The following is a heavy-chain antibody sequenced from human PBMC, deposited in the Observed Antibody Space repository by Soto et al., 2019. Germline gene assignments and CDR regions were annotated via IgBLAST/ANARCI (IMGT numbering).Heavy chain of an antibody. Sequence: LTCAVYGGSFSGYYWSLIRQPPGKGLEWIGEINHSGSTNYNPSLKSRVTISVDTSKNQFSLKLNSVTTADTAVYYCARVGLAARPEARDYWGQGTLVTVSS. D-gene: IGHD6-6*01. CDR1: GGSFSGYY. CDR2: INHSGST. CDR3: ARVGLAARPEARDY. V-gene: IGHV4-34*01. J-gene: IGHJ4*02.